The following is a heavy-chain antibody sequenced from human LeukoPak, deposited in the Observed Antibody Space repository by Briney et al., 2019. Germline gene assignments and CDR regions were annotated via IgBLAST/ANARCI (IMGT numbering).Heavy chain of an antibody. J-gene: IGHJ4*02. V-gene: IGHV1-8*03. D-gene: IGHD3-10*01. Sequence: ASVKVSCKASGYTFTSYDINWVRQRTGRGVEWMGWMNLNRGNTGYAQKFQGKVTITRNTSISTAYMELSSLRSEDTAVSYCARGQQPPGDYWGQVTLVTVSS. CDR2: MNLNRGNT. CDR1: GYTFTSYD. CDR3: ARGQQPPGDY.